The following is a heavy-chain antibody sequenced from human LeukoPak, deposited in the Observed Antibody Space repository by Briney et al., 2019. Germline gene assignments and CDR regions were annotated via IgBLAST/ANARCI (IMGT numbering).Heavy chain of an antibody. Sequence: GGSLRLDCAAAGISFSSHGMHWVRQAQGQGLEWVGNIKQDGSEKYYVDSVKGRFTISRDNAENSLYLQMNSLRAEDTAVYYCARDAYGTGSHDYWGQGTLVTVSS. CDR3: ARDAYGTGSHDY. D-gene: IGHD3-10*01. V-gene: IGHV3-7*04. CDR2: IKQDGSEK. CDR1: GISFSSHG. J-gene: IGHJ4*02.